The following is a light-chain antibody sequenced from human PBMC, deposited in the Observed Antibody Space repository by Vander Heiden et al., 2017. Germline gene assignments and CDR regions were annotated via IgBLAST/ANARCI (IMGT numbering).Light chain of an antibody. CDR1: SSDVGGYNY. CDR2: DVS. Sequence: QSALTQPRSVSGSPGQSVTISCTGTSSDVGGYNYVSWYQQHPGKAPKLMLYDVSKRPSWVPDRFSGSKSGNTASLTISGLQAEDEADYYCCSYAGSYTYVFGAGTKVTVL. V-gene: IGLV2-11*01. J-gene: IGLJ1*01. CDR3: CSYAGSYTYV.